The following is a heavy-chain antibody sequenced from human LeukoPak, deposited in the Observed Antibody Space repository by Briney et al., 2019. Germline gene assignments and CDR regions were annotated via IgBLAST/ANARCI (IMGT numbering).Heavy chain of an antibody. D-gene: IGHD2-15*01. CDR2: INLDGSEK. CDR3: AKFQADSFDP. V-gene: IGHV3-7*01. CDR1: GFTFSDYW. Sequence: PGGSLRLSCAASGFTFSDYWMSWGRQAPGKGLEWVANINLDGSEKYYVDSVKGRFTMSRDNAKISLFLQMLSLRAEDTAVYYCAKFQADSFDPWGQGTLVTVSA. J-gene: IGHJ5*02.